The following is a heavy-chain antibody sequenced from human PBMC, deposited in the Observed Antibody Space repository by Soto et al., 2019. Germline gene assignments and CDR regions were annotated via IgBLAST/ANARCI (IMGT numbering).Heavy chain of an antibody. Sequence: PSQTLSLTCAISGDSVSSNSAAWNWIRQSPSRGLEWLGRTYYRSKWYNDYAVSVKSRITINPDTSKNQFSLQLNSVTPEDTAVYYCARGEYSYDSSGYYYFPIKYGMDVWGQGTTVTVSS. CDR2: TYYRSKWYN. CDR3: ARGEYSYDSSGYYYFPIKYGMDV. CDR1: GDSVSSNSAA. D-gene: IGHD3-22*01. V-gene: IGHV6-1*01. J-gene: IGHJ6*02.